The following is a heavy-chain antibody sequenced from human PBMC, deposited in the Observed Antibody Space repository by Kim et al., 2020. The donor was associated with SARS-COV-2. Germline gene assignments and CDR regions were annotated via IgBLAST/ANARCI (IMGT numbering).Heavy chain of an antibody. Sequence: GGSLRLSCAASGFTFSSYGMHWVRQAPGKGLEWVAVISYDGSNKYYADSVKGRFTISRDNSKNTLYLQMNSLRAEDTAVYYCAKNGGGLVGALDYWGQGTLVTVSS. CDR1: GFTFSSYG. V-gene: IGHV3-30*18. CDR2: ISYDGSNK. D-gene: IGHD1-26*01. J-gene: IGHJ4*02. CDR3: AKNGGGLVGALDY.